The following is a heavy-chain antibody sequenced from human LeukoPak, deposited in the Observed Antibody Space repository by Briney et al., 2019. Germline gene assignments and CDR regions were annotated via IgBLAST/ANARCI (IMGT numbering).Heavy chain of an antibody. J-gene: IGHJ4*02. CDR3: ARDRPFTYYDSTGVLGY. CDR2: IKQDGSEK. Sequence: GGSLRLSCAASGFTFSSYWMSWVRQAPGKGLEWVAHIKQDGSEKYYVDSVKGRFTISRDNAKNSLYLQMNNLRTEDTALYFCARDRPFTYYDSTGVLGYWGQGTLVTVSS. CDR1: GFTFSSYW. V-gene: IGHV3-7*03. D-gene: IGHD3-22*01.